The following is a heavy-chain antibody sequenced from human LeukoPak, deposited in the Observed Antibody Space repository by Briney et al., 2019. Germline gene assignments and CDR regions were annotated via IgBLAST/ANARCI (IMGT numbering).Heavy chain of an antibody. CDR2: AYYRYRWFN. CDR3: AASSGGFYS. Sequence: SQTLSLTCAISVDSVSSNSAAWNWVRQSPSRGLEWLGRAYYRYRWFNDYAVSVQSRIVITADTSKNQFSLQLASVTPEDTAVYCCAASSGGFYSWGQGTLVTVSS. CDR1: VDSVSSNSAA. D-gene: IGHD2-15*01. J-gene: IGHJ4*02. V-gene: IGHV6-1*01.